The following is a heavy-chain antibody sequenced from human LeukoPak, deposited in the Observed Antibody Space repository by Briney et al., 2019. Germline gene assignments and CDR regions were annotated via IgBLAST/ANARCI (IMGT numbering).Heavy chain of an antibody. CDR3: ARTTEAHSWRTRYYDYYMDV. CDR2: IYYSGST. J-gene: IGHJ6*03. CDR1: GGSISSYY. V-gene: IGHV4-59*01. D-gene: IGHD6-13*01. Sequence: TSETLSLTCTVSGGSISSYYWSWIRQPPGKGLEWIGYIYYSGSTNYNPSLKSRVTISVDTSKNQFSLKLSSVTAADTAVYYCARTTEAHSWRTRYYDYYMDVWGKGTMVTVSS.